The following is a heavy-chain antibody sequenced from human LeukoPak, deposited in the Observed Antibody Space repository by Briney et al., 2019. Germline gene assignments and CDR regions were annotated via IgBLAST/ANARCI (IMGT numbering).Heavy chain of an antibody. CDR2: ISYDGSNK. Sequence: GGSLRLSCAASGFTFSSYGMHWVRQAPGKGLEWVAVISYDGSNKYYADSVKGRFTISRDNSKNTLYLQMNSLRAEDTAVYYCAKGRDGYNPSYFDHWGQGTLVTVSS. V-gene: IGHV3-30*18. J-gene: IGHJ4*02. CDR1: GFTFSSYG. D-gene: IGHD5-24*01. CDR3: AKGRDGYNPSYFDH.